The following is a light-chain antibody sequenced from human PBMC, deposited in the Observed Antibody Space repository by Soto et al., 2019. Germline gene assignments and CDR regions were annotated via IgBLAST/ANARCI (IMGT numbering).Light chain of an antibody. CDR2: GAS. V-gene: IGKV3-20*01. Sequence: EILLTQSPGILSLSPGERATLSCRASQSISSTYLAWYQQKPGQAPRLLIYGASSRATGIPDRFSGSGSGTEFTLTISRLEPEDFAVFYCQQYGSSPRTFGQGTKVDIK. J-gene: IGKJ1*01. CDR1: QSISSTY. CDR3: QQYGSSPRT.